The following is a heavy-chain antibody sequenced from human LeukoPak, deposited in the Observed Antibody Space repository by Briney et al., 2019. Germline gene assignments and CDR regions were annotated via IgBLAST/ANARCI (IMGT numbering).Heavy chain of an antibody. CDR2: ITSSSSYI. CDR3: ARHRTASDY. J-gene: IGHJ4*02. Sequence: TGGSLRLSCAASGFTFSTYSMTWVRQAPGKGLEWVSSITSSSSYIYYADSVKGRFTISRDNAKSSLYLQMNSLRAEDTALYYCARHRTASDYWGQGTLVTVSS. D-gene: IGHD3-16*02. V-gene: IGHV3-21*01. CDR1: GFTFSTYS.